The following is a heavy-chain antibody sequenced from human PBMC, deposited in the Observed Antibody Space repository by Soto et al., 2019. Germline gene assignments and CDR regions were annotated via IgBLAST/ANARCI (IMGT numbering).Heavy chain of an antibody. Sequence: GSLRLSCAASGFTFDEYTMHWVRQAQGKGLEWVSLISWGGGSTYYADSVKGRFTISRDNSKNSLYLQMSRLGTEDTALYNCSKDPSQWLVTGQYFQPWSQGALATAS. D-gene: IGHD6-19*01. V-gene: IGHV3-43*01. CDR1: GFTFDEYT. CDR3: SKDPSQWLVTGQYFQP. J-gene: IGHJ1*01. CDR2: ISWGGGST.